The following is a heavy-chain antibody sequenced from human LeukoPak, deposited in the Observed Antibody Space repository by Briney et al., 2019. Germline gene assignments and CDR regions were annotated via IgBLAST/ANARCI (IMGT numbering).Heavy chain of an antibody. CDR2: IYPGDSDT. Sequence: PGASLQISWQGSGSPFTSYWIGWVRQLPGKGLEWMGIIYPGDSDTRYSPSFQGQVTISAHKSISTAYLQGSSLRASATAMYYCARRIVGANWVDPWGEGTLVTLSS. CDR3: ARRIVGANWVDP. V-gene: IGHV5-51*01. D-gene: IGHD1-26*01. CDR1: GSPFTSYW. J-gene: IGHJ5*02.